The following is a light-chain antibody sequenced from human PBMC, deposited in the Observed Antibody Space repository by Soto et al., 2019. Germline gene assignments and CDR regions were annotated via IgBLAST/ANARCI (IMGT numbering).Light chain of an antibody. V-gene: IGKV3-15*01. CDR3: HQYNNWWT. CDR2: DAS. Sequence: ELVMTQSPATLSVSPGERATLSCRASQSVRSSLAWYQQKPGQAPRLPIYDASTRATGIPTRFSGSGSGTEFTLTISSLQSEDFAVYYCHQYNNWWTFGQGTKVDIK. CDR1: QSVRSS. J-gene: IGKJ1*01.